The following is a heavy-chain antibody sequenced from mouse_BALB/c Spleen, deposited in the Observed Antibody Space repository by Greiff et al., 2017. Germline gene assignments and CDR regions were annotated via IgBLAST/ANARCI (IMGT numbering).Heavy chain of an antibody. CDR1: GFSLTSYG. CDR3: ARDTYYGNKGWYFDV. Sequence: VQLQESGPGLVAPSQSLSITCTVSGFSLTSYGVHWVRQPPGKGLEWLGVIWAGGSTNYNSALMSRLSISKDNSTSQVFLKMNSLQTDDTAMYYCARDTYYGNKGWYFDVWGAGTTVTVSS. CDR2: IWAGGST. V-gene: IGHV2-9*02. D-gene: IGHD2-10*01. J-gene: IGHJ1*01.